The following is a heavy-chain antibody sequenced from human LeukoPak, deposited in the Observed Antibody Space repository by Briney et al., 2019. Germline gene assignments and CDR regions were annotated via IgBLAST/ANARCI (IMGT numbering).Heavy chain of an antibody. V-gene: IGHV1-2*04. J-gene: IGHJ1*01. Sequence: GASVKVSCKASGYTFTGYYMHWVRQAPGQGLEWMGWINPNSGGTNYAQKFQGWVTMTRDTSISTAYMELSRLRSDDTAVYYCARENDDSSALYFQHWGQGTLVTVSS. CDR2: INPNSGGT. CDR1: GYTFTGYY. CDR3: ARENDDSSALYFQH. D-gene: IGHD3-22*01.